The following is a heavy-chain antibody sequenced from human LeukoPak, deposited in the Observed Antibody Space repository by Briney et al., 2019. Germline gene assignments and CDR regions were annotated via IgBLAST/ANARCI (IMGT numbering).Heavy chain of an antibody. CDR1: GFTFSSYW. V-gene: IGHV3-7*01. CDR3: ARGLGYSYGKTLDY. D-gene: IGHD5-18*01. Sequence: GGSLRLSCAASGFTFSSYWMYWVRQAPGKGLEWVANIKQDGSEKYYVDSVKGRFTISRDNAKNSLYLQMSSLRAEDTAVYYCARGLGYSYGKTLDYWGQGTLVTVSS. J-gene: IGHJ4*02. CDR2: IKQDGSEK.